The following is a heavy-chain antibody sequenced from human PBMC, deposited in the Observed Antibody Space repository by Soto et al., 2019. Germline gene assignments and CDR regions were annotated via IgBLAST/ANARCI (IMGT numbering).Heavy chain of an antibody. CDR1: GGTFSSYA. D-gene: IGHD3-3*01. J-gene: IGHJ6*02. CDR3: ARVTIFGVVTHKDV. V-gene: IGHV1-69*06. CDR2: IIPIFGTA. Sequence: SVKVSCKASGGTFSSYAISWVRQAPGQGLEWMGGIIPIFGTANYAQKFQGRVTITADKSTSTAYMELSSLRSEDTAVYYCARVTIFGVVTHKDVWGQGTTVTVSS.